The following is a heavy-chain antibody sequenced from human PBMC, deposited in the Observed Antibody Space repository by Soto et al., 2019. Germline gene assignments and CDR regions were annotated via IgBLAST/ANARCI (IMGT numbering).Heavy chain of an antibody. V-gene: IGHV4-4*02. CDR2: IHHSATT. Sequence: QVQLQESGPGLVTPSGTLSLTCDVSGDSISSNNWWTWVRQPPGKGLEWIGEIHHSATTNYNPSLKHRVTMTVDKAKNHFSLKLNSVPSADTAVYYCVRLFDSGRRLSPWSQGTLVTVSS. CDR1: GDSISSNNW. CDR3: VRLFDSGRRLSP. J-gene: IGHJ5*02. D-gene: IGHD2-21*01.